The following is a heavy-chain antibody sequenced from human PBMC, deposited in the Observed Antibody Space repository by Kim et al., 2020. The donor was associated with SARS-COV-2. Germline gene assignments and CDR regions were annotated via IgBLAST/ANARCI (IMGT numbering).Heavy chain of an antibody. D-gene: IGHD3-9*01. CDR2: ISGSGGST. V-gene: IGHV3-23*01. Sequence: GGSLRLSCAASGFTFSSYAMSWVRQAPGKGLEWVSAISGSGGSTYYADSVKGRFTISRDNSKNTLYLQMNSLRAEDTAVYYCAKDGSRYDILTGYYNYYYYYGMDVWGQGTTVTVSS. CDR3: AKDGSRYDILTGYYNYYYYYGMDV. CDR1: GFTFSSYA. J-gene: IGHJ6*02.